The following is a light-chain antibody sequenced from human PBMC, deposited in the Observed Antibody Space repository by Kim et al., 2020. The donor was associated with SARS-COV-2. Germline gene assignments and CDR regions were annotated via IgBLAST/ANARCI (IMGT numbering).Light chain of an antibody. V-gene: IGKV3-15*01. CDR1: QSISDN. CDR3: QQYNDWPPF. Sequence: SVSPGESATLSGRASQSISDNLAWYQQKPGQVPRLVIYAASTRATGVPARFSGSGSGTEFTLTISRLQSEDLATYYCQQYNDWPPFFGQGTKLEI. J-gene: IGKJ2*01. CDR2: AAS.